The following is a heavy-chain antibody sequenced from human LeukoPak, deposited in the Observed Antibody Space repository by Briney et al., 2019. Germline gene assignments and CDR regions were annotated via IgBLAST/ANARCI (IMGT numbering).Heavy chain of an antibody. V-gene: IGHV3-30*18. CDR1: GFIFSSYW. CDR3: AKDRWDGAFDI. Sequence: PGGSLRLSCAASGFIFSSYWMSWVRQAPGKGLEWVAVISYDGSNKYYADSVKGRFTISRDNSKNTLYLQMNSLRAEDTAVYYCAKDRWDGAFDIWGQGTMVTVSS. J-gene: IGHJ3*02. D-gene: IGHD1-26*01. CDR2: ISYDGSNK.